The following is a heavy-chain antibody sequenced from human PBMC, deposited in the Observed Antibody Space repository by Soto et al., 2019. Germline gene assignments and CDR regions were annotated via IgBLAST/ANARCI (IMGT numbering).Heavy chain of an antibody. CDR3: ARVRVRFLEWLGSEG. J-gene: IGHJ4*02. Sequence: QVQLVQSGAEVKKPGSSVKVSCKASGGTFSSYAISWVRQAPGQGLEWMGGIIPILGTANYAQKFQGRVTITADASTSTAYMELSSLRSEDTAVYYCARVRVRFLEWLGSEGWGQGTLVTVSS. V-gene: IGHV1-69*11. CDR2: IIPILGTA. D-gene: IGHD3-3*01. CDR1: GGTFSSYA.